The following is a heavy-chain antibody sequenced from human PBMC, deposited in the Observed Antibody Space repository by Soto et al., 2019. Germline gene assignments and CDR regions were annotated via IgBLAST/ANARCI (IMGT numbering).Heavy chain of an antibody. D-gene: IGHD3-22*01. CDR3: ARLPQPGYYDSSGYYPSVEFDY. CDR1: GGTFSSYT. V-gene: IGHV1-69*02. Sequence: QVQLVQSGAEVKKPGSSVKVSCKASGGTFSSYTISWVRQAPGQGLEWMGRIIPILGIANYAQKFQGRVTITADKSTSTAYMELSSLRSEDTAVYYCARLPQPGYYDSSGYYPSVEFDYWGQGTLVTVSS. CDR2: IIPILGIA. J-gene: IGHJ4*02.